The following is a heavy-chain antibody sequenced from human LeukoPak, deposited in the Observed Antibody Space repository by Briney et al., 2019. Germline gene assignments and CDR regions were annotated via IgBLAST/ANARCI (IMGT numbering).Heavy chain of an antibody. CDR2: VYTSGIT. CDR1: VGFINSYY. CDR3: ARHNGFDRGYYYYTDV. V-gene: IGHV4-4*07. D-gene: IGHD3-9*01. J-gene: IGHJ6*03. Sequence: PSETLSLTCTLSVGFINSYYWSWIRQPAGTGLDWIGRVYTSGITNYNPSLKSRITMSVDTTKHQISLKLTSVTAADTAVYYCARHNGFDRGYYYYTDVSGKGSTVTVSS.